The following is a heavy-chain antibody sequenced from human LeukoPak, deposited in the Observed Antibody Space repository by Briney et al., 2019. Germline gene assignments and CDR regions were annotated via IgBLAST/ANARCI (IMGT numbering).Heavy chain of an antibody. J-gene: IGHJ4*02. CDR2: IYYSGST. V-gene: IGHV4-59*01. CDR3: ARDPSGYFNY. D-gene: IGHD3-22*01. CDR1: GGSISSYY. Sequence: SETLSLTCTVSGGSISSYYWSWIRQPPGKGLEWIGYIYYSGSTNYNPSLKSRVTISVDTSKNQFSLRLSSVTAADTAVYYCARDPSGYFNYWGQGTLATVSS.